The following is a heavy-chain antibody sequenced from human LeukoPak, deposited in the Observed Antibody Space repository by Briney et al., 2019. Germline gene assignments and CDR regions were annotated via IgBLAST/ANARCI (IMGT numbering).Heavy chain of an antibody. D-gene: IGHD2-15*01. J-gene: IGHJ4*02. CDR2: IYSGSST. CDR3: ARGGRGGSYYFDY. V-gene: IGHV3-66*01. Sequence: GGSLRLSCAASVFTFSSNYMSWVRQAPGKGLEGGSVIYSGSSTYYADSVKGRFTISRDNSKNTLYLQMNSLRAEDTAVYYCARGGRGGSYYFDYWGQGTLVTVSS. CDR1: VFTFSSNY.